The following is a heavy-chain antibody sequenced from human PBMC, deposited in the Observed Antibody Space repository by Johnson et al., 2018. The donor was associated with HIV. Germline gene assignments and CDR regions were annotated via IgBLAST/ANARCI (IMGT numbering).Heavy chain of an antibody. V-gene: IGHV3-7*03. D-gene: IGHD6-13*01. Sequence: MQLVESGGGVVQPGRSLRLSCAASGFTFSTYGMHWVRQAPGRGLEWVANINQDGNDEYYVDSLEGRFTISRDNAKNSLYLQMDNLRTDDTAVYYCARDGVYSSPHDAFDIWGQGTMVTVSS. CDR2: INQDGNDE. CDR3: ARDGVYSSPHDAFDI. CDR1: GFTFSTYG. J-gene: IGHJ3*02.